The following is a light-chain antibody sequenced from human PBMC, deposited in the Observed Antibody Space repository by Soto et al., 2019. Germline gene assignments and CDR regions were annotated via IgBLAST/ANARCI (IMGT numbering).Light chain of an antibody. CDR3: QQYDRWPT. V-gene: IGKV3-15*01. Sequence: EVMVTQSPATLSVSPGERATLSCRASQSVSGNLAWYQQKPGQPPRLLIYGASTRATAIPARFRGSGSGTEFTLTISSLQSEDFAVYYCQQYDRWPTFGQGTKVEIK. CDR1: QSVSGN. J-gene: IGKJ1*01. CDR2: GAS.